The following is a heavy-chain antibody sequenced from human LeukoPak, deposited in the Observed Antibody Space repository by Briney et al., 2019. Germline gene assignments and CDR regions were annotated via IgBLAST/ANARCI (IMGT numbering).Heavy chain of an antibody. CDR2: IYSGGST. V-gene: IGHV3-66*01. J-gene: IGHJ5*02. Sequence: PGGSLRLSCEGSGFSVSSNYMTWVRQAPGKGLEWVSVIYSGGSTYYADSVKGRFTISRDNSKNTLYLQMNSLRAEDTAVYYCARDPKSPFMTGYSSGWPWGQGTLVTVSS. CDR1: GFSVSSNY. D-gene: IGHD6-19*01. CDR3: ARDPKSPFMTGYSSGWP.